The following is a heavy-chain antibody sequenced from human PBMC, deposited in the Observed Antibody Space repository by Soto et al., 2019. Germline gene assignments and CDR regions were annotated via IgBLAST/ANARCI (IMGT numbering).Heavy chain of an antibody. CDR3: ASLLYPVLRFLDSVYYFDY. V-gene: IGHV4-39*01. D-gene: IGHD3-3*01. J-gene: IGHJ4*02. CDR1: GGSTSSSSYY. CDR2: IYYSGST. Sequence: AETLSLTCTVSGGSTSSSSYYWGWIRQPPGKGLEWIGSIYYSGSTYYNPSLKSRVTISVDTSKNQFSLKLSSVTAADTAVYYCASLLYPVLRFLDSVYYFDYWGQGTLVTVSS.